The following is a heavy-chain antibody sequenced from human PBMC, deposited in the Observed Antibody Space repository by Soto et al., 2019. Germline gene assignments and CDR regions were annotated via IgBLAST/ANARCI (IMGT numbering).Heavy chain of an antibody. CDR3: ARGWYMEHDAFDI. V-gene: IGHV4-39*01. CDR1: GGSISSSSYY. J-gene: IGHJ3*02. Sequence: QLQLQESGPGLVKPSETLSLTCTVSGGSISSSSYYWGWIRQPPGKGLEWIGSIYYSGSTYYNPSLKSRVTISVDTSKNQFSLKLSSVTAADTAVYYCARGWYMEHDAFDIWGQGTMVTVSS. D-gene: IGHD2-8*02. CDR2: IYYSGST.